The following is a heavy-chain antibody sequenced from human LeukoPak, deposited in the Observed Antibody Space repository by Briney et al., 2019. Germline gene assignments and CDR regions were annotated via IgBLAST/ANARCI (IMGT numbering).Heavy chain of an antibody. V-gene: IGHV3-9*01. CDR3: AKGKSSVAGKSHYYYYYMDV. Sequence: GRSLRLSCAASGFTFDDYAMHWVRQAPGKGLEWVSGISWNSGSIGYADSVKGRFTISRDNAKNSLYLQMNSLRAEDTALYYCAKGKSSVAGKSHYYYYYMDVWGKGTTVTVSS. J-gene: IGHJ6*03. CDR1: GFTFDDYA. CDR2: ISWNSGSI. D-gene: IGHD6-19*01.